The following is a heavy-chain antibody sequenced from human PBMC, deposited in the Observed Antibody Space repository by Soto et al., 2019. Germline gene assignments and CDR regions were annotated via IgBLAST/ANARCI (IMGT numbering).Heavy chain of an antibody. CDR1: GFTFSDYW. V-gene: IGHV3-7*05. CDR3: ASSMVRGGNDY. CDR2: IKTDGSEE. Sequence: EVQLVESGGGLVQPGGSLRLSCAASGFTFSDYWMSWVRQAPGKGLECVANIKTDGSEEYYVDPVKGRFTISRDNAKNSLYLQMNRLLAEDTAVYYCASSMVRGGNDYWGQGTLVAVSS. D-gene: IGHD3-10*01. J-gene: IGHJ4*02.